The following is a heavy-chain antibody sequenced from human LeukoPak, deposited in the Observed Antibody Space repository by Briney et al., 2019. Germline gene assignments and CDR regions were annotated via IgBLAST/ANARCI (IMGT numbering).Heavy chain of an antibody. CDR1: GGSFSGYY. D-gene: IGHD1-26*01. Sequence: SETLSLTCAVYGGSFSGYYWSWIRQPPGKGLEWIGYIYYSGSTNYNPSLKSQVTISVDTSKNQFSLKLSSVTAADTAVYYCASTNSGRLDAFDIWGQGTMVTVSS. CDR2: IYYSGST. V-gene: IGHV4-59*01. J-gene: IGHJ3*02. CDR3: ASTNSGRLDAFDI.